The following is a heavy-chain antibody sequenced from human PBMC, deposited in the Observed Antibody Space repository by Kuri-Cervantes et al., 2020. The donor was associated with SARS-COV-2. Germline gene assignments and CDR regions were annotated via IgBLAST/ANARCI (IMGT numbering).Heavy chain of an antibody. CDR1: GYTFTSYY. Sequence: ASVKVSCKASGYTFTSYYMHWVRQVPGQGLEWMGIINPSGGSTSYAQKFQGRVTMTRDTSTSTVYMELSSLRSEDTAVYYCARDFRGSNYYDSSGPHDAFDIWGQGTMVTVSS. J-gene: IGHJ3*02. D-gene: IGHD3-22*01. CDR3: ARDFRGSNYYDSSGPHDAFDI. V-gene: IGHV1-46*01. CDR2: INPSGGST.